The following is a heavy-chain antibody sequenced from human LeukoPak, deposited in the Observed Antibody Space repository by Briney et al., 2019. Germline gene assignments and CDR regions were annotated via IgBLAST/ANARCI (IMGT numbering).Heavy chain of an antibody. J-gene: IGHJ5*02. CDR2: MYYRGST. CDR3: ARHYLSDGILSTFDP. CDR1: GGSISSSPSY. D-gene: IGHD2-2*01. V-gene: IGHV4-39*01. Sequence: SETLSLTCTVSGGSISSSPSYWGWIRQPPGKGLEWIGTMYYRGSTYSNPSLNSRVTISLDTSKNQFSLRLRSVTAADTALSYCARHYLSDGILSTFDPWGQGTMVTVSS.